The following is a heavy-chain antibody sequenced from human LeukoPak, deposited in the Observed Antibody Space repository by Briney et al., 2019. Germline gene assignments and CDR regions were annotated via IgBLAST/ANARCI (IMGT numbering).Heavy chain of an antibody. CDR1: RFTFSSYG. D-gene: IGHD3-16*01. CDR2: ISFHGSNK. CDR3: AKDYVWGSLPPRGGAFDI. Sequence: PGGSLRLSCAASRFTFSSYGMHWVRQAPGKGLEWVALISFHGSNKYNADSVKGRFTISRDNSKNTLYLQMNSLRAEDTAVYYCAKDYVWGSLPPRGGAFDIWGQGTMVTVSS. V-gene: IGHV3-30*18. J-gene: IGHJ3*02.